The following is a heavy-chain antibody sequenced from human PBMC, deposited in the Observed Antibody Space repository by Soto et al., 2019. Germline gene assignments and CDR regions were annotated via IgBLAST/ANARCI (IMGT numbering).Heavy chain of an antibody. V-gene: IGHV3-72*01. CDR1: GFTFSDYY. J-gene: IGHJ4*02. CDR3: SSYFFAKRVGQPSF. D-gene: IGHD3-3*01. CDR2: VRKNSYTT. Sequence: TGGSLRLSCVGSGFTFSDYYMDWMRQAPGKGLEWVGRVRKNSYTTEYAASVKGRFTISRDDSENSIYLQMNSLKTEDTAVYYFSSYFFAKRVGQPSFRAQGSLDPGS.